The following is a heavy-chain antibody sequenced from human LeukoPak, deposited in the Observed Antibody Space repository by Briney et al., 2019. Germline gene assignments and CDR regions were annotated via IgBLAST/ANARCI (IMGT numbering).Heavy chain of an antibody. V-gene: IGHV4-34*01. CDR1: GGSFSGYY. D-gene: IGHD3-10*01. CDR2: INHSGST. Sequence: SETLSLTRAVYGGSFSGYYWSWIRQPPGKGLEWIGEINHSGSTNYNPSLKSRVTISVDTSKNQFSLKLSSVTAADTAVYYCASTLARIVRGTFDIWGQGTMVTVSS. CDR3: ASTLARIVRGTFDI. J-gene: IGHJ3*02.